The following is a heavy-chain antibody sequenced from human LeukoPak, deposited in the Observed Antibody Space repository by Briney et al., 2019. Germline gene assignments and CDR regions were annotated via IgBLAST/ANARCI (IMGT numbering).Heavy chain of an antibody. CDR3: ARDRGRFDP. Sequence: SETLSLTCTVSGGSITSSRSYWGWIRQSPGKGLEWIGSSSSSGTTYYNPSLKSRVTISVDTSKNQFSLKLSSVTAADTAVYYCARDRGRFDPWGQGTLVTVSS. J-gene: IGHJ5*02. CDR2: SSSSGTT. CDR1: GGSITSSRSY. V-gene: IGHV4-39*07.